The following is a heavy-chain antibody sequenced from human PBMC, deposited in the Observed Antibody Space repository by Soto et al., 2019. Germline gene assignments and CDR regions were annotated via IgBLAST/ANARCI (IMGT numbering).Heavy chain of an antibody. D-gene: IGHD2-2*01. CDR1: GFTFSSYA. J-gene: IGHJ5*02. Sequence: EVQLLESGGGLVQPGGSLRLSCAASGFTFSSYAMRWVRQAPGKGLEWVSAISGSGGSTYYADSVKGRFTISRDNSKNTLYLQMNGLRAEDTAVYYCAKDEYQLPSRRFDPWGQGTLVTVSS. V-gene: IGHV3-23*01. CDR3: AKDEYQLPSRRFDP. CDR2: ISGSGGST.